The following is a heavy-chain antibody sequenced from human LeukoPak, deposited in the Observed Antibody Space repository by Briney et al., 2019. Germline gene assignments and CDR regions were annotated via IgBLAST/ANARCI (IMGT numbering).Heavy chain of an antibody. J-gene: IGHJ4*02. D-gene: IGHD3-10*01. V-gene: IGHV4-61*02. CDR2: IYTSGST. CDR1: GGSISSGSYY. CDR3: ARGVYGHEMH. Sequence: TLSLTCTVSGGSISSGSYYWSWIRQPTGKGLEWIGRIYTSGSTNYNPSLKSRVTISVDTSKNQFSLKLSSVTAADTAVYYCARGVYGHEMHWGQGTLVTVSS.